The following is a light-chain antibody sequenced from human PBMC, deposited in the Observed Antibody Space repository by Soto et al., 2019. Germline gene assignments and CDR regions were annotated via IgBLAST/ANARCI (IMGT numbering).Light chain of an antibody. Sequence: DVVMTQSPLSLPVTLGQPASISCSSSQSLTYTDGNTYLNWFQQRPGQSPRRLIYKVSNRDSGVPDRFSGSGSGTDFTLKISRVEAEDVAVYYCMQGTYWPYTFGQGTKLELK. CDR2: KVS. CDR1: QSLTYTDGNTY. J-gene: IGKJ2*01. V-gene: IGKV2-30*01. CDR3: MQGTYWPYT.